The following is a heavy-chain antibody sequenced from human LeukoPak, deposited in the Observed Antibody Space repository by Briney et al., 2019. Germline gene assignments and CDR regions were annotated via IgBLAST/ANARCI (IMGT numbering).Heavy chain of an antibody. Sequence: PGGSLRLSCAASGFTFSNYAMSWVRQAPGKGLEWVSSFSGSGGGTYYADSVKGRFIMSRDNSKNTLYLQMNSLKAEDTAVYYCAKSGLNRFDYWGQGTLVTVSS. D-gene: IGHD2-15*01. CDR3: AKSGLNRFDY. J-gene: IGHJ4*02. CDR2: FSGSGGGT. CDR1: GFTFSNYA. V-gene: IGHV3-23*01.